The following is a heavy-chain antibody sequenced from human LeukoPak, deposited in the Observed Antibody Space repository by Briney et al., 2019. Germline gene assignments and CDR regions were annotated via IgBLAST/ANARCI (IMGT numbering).Heavy chain of an antibody. CDR3: ARLRVSSGRYSYFDY. V-gene: IGHV4-59*08. CDR1: GGSISTYY. J-gene: IGHJ4*02. D-gene: IGHD6-19*01. Sequence: SETLSLTCTVSGGSISTYYWSWIQQPPGKGLEWIGYIYYSGSTNYNPSLKSRVTISVDTSRDQFSLKLSSVTAADTAVYYCARLRVSSGRYSYFDYWGQGTLVTVSS. CDR2: IYYSGST.